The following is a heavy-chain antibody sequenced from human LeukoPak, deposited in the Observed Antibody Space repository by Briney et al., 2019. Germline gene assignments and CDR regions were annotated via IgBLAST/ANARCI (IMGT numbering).Heavy chain of an antibody. CDR3: ARLPPSYYYDSSGYYPAYYYYGMDV. D-gene: IGHD3-22*01. Sequence: TSETLSLTCAVYGGSFSGYYWSWIRQPPGKGLEWIGEILHSGYTSCNPSLKSRVTISLDTSKNQFSLKLSSVTAADTAVYYCARLPPSYYYDSSGYYPAYYYYGMDVWGQGTTVTVSS. CDR2: ILHSGYT. V-gene: IGHV4-34*12. J-gene: IGHJ6*02. CDR1: GGSFSGYY.